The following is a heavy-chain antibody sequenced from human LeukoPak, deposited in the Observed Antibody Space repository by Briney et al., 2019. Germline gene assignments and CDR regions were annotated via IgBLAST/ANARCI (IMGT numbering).Heavy chain of an antibody. J-gene: IGHJ3*02. Sequence: GGYLRLSCAASGFTVSSNYMSWVRQAPGQGLEWVSVIYSGGSTYYADSVKGRFTMSRDNSKNTLYLQINSLRAEDTAVYYCAKDLGQRWLQSDAFDIWGQGTMVTVSS. CDR3: AKDLGQRWLQSDAFDI. CDR1: GFTVSSNY. D-gene: IGHD5-24*01. CDR2: IYSGGST. V-gene: IGHV3-66*01.